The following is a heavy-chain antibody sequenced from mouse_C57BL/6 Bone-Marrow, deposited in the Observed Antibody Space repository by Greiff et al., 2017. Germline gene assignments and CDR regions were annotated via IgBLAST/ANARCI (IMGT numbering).Heavy chain of an antibody. CDR3: TTAITTVVADY. CDR2: IDPENGDT. D-gene: IGHD1-1*01. CDR1: GFNIKDDY. V-gene: IGHV14-4*01. J-gene: IGHJ2*01. Sequence: EVQLQQSGAELVRPGASVKLSCTASGFNIKDDYMHWVKQRPEQGLEWIGWIDPENGDTESASKFQGKATITADTSSNTAYLQLSSLTSEDTAVYYCTTAITTVVADYWGQGTTLTVSS.